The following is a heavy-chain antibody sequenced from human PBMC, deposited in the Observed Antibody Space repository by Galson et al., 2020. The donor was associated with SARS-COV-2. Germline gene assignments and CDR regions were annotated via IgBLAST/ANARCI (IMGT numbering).Heavy chain of an antibody. CDR2: INPGNGYT. V-gene: IGHV1-3*01. D-gene: IGHD2-21*01. Sequence: ASVKVSCQASGYIFTSYDIHWVRQAPGQTLEWLGWINPGNGYTKYSQRFQDRVTITRDTSANTAYMELSSLTSEDTAVYFCARIRGFWVDCHGDGCYTYNDDSYDLWGQGTTVTVSS. CDR3: ARIRGFWVDCHGDGCYTYNDDSYDL. CDR1: GYIFTSYD. J-gene: IGHJ3*01.